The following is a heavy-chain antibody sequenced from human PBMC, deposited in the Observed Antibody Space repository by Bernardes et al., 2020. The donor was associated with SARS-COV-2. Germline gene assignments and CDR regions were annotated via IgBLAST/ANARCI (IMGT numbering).Heavy chain of an antibody. CDR1: GFTFSRYW. V-gene: IGHV3-7*01. CDR3: ARRYSAYDEGYFDL. D-gene: IGHD5-12*01. J-gene: IGHJ2*01. CDR2: RKQEGSEK. Sequence: GGSLRLSRAASGFTFSRYWMSWVRQAPGKGLEWVANRKQEGSEKYYVDSVKGRFTISGDNAKHSLYLQMNNLRAEDTAVYYCARRYSAYDEGYFDLWGRGTLVTVSS.